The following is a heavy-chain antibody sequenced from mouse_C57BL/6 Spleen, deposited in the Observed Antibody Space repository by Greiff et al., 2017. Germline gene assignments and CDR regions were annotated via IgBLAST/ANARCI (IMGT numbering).Heavy chain of an antibody. Sequence: EVQLQESGPGMVKPSQSLSLTCTVTGYSITSGYDWHWIRHFPGNKLEWMGYISYSGSTNYNPSLKSRISITHDTSKNHFFLKLNSVTTEDTATYYCARRLYWYFDVWGTGTTVTVSS. CDR3: ARRLYWYFDV. V-gene: IGHV3-1*01. CDR1: GYSITSGYD. D-gene: IGHD2-12*01. J-gene: IGHJ1*03. CDR2: ISYSGST.